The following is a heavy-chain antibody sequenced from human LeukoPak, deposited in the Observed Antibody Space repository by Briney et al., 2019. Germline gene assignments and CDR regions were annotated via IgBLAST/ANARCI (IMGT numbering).Heavy chain of an antibody. Sequence: ASVKVSCKASGYTFTSYYMHWVRQAPGQGLEWMGIINPSGGSTSYAQKFQGRVTMTRDTSTSTVYMELSSLRSEDTAVYYCARDRGGSFDPLQTGFDPWGQGTLVTVSS. CDR2: INPSGGST. V-gene: IGHV1-46*01. J-gene: IGHJ5*02. CDR3: ARDRGGSFDPLQTGFDP. D-gene: IGHD3-10*01. CDR1: GYTFTSYY.